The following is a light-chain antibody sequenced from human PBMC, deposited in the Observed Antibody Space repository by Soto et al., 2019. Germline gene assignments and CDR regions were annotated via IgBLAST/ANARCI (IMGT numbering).Light chain of an antibody. CDR3: QVWDSSSDHGV. CDR1: NIGSKS. V-gene: IGLV3-21*04. CDR2: YDS. J-gene: IGLJ3*02. Sequence: SYELTQPPSVSVAPGKTARITCGGNNIGSKSVHWYQQKPGQAPVLVIYYDSDRPSGIPERFSGSNSGNTATLTISRVEAGDEADYYCQVWDSSSDHGVFGGGTKHTVL.